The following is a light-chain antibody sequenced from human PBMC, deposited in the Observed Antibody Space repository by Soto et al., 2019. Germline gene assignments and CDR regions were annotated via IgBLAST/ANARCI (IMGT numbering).Light chain of an antibody. CDR1: SGVIGGYDY. V-gene: IGLV2-14*03. Sequence: QSVLTQPAPVSGSPGQSITISCTGTSGVIGGYDYVSWYQQHPGKAPKLMIYDVSNRPSGVSNRFSGSKPGTTASLTISGLQAEDEADYYCSSYTSSNTYVFGTGTKVTVL. CDR3: SSYTSSNTYV. J-gene: IGLJ1*01. CDR2: DVS.